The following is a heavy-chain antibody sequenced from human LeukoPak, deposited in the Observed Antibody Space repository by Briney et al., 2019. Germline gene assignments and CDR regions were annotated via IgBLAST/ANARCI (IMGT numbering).Heavy chain of an antibody. V-gene: IGHV4-59*08. CDR2: IYTSGST. CDR1: GDSFSYFY. CDR3: ARQTGSGLFILP. D-gene: IGHD3/OR15-3a*01. Sequence: SETLSLTCTVSGDSFSYFYWSWIRQPPGKGLEWIGRIYTSGSTNYNPSLKSRVTISVDTSKNQFSLRLTSVTAADTAVYYCARQTGSGLFILPGGQGTLVTVSS. J-gene: IGHJ4*02.